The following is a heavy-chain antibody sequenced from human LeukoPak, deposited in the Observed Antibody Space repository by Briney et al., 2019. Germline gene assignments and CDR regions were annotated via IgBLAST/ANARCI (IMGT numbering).Heavy chain of an antibody. J-gene: IGHJ6*03. D-gene: IGHD6-6*01. CDR3: ARVRPHPIIDV. CDR2: ISRDSGSI. Sequence: GGSLRLSCAASGFTLGEYVMHWVRQAPGKGLEWVSGISRDSGSIGYGDTVKGRFTISRDNSKNTLYLQMNGLRAEDTAVYYCARVRPHPIIDVWGKGTTVTVSS. CDR1: GFTLGEYV. V-gene: IGHV3-9*01.